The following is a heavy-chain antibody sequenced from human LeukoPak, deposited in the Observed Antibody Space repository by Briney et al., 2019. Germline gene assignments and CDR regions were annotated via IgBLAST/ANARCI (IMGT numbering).Heavy chain of an antibody. Sequence: GGSLRLSCVASGSTFSRYWMSWVRQAPGKGPEWMANINSDGSDKYYVDSVKGRFSISRDNAGNSMYLQMRSLSPDDTAMYYCARDVRSGSQYDPFDMWGQGTMVTVS. CDR1: GSTFSRYW. CDR2: INSDGSDK. J-gene: IGHJ3*02. CDR3: ARDVRSGSQYDPFDM. V-gene: IGHV3-7*01. D-gene: IGHD3-3*01.